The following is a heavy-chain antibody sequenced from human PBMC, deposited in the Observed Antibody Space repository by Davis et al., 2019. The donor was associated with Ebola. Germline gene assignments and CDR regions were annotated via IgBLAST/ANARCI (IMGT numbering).Heavy chain of an antibody. CDR3: AAWVIGYCTTYSCYTSYNWFDP. V-gene: IGHV3-23*01. CDR1: GFTFSTNT. Sequence: GESLKISCAASGFTFSTNTMSWVRQGPGKGLEWVSSISEGGDKTAYADSVKGRFIVSRDNSKNTLYLQMNSLRAEDTAVYYCAAWVIGYCTTYSCYTSYNWFDPWGQGSLVTVSS. D-gene: IGHD2-2*01. CDR2: ISEGGDKT. J-gene: IGHJ5*02.